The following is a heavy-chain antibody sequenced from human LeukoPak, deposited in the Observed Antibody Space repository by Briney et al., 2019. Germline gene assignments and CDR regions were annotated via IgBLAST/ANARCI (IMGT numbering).Heavy chain of an antibody. D-gene: IGHD6-6*01. CDR3: ARSIAARPPLPFDY. J-gene: IGHJ4*02. CDR1: GFIFSSYS. CDR2: IRSSSSYI. Sequence: GGSLRLSCAASGFIFSSYSMNWVRQAPGKGLEWVSSIRSSSSYIYYADSVKGRFTISRDNAKNSLYLQMNSLRAEDTAVYYCARSIAARPPLPFDYWGQGTLVTVSS. V-gene: IGHV3-21*01.